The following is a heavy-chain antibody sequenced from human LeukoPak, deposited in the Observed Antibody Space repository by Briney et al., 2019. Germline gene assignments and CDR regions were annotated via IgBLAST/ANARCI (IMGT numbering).Heavy chain of an antibody. J-gene: IGHJ6*03. CDR1: GGTFSSYA. CDR2: IIPIFGTA. D-gene: IGHD2-8*01. V-gene: IGHV1-69*05. CDR3: ASLYVDRQNPYYYYYMDV. Sequence: ASVKVPCKASGGTFSSYAISWVRQAPGQGLEWMGGIIPIFGTANYAQKFQGRVTITTDESTSTAYMELSSLRSEDTAVYYCASLYVDRQNPYYYYYMDVWGKGTTVTVSS.